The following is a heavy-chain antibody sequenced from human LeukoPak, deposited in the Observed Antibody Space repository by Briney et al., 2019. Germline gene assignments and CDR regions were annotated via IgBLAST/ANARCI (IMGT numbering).Heavy chain of an antibody. J-gene: IGHJ4*02. Sequence: PGRSLRLSCAASGFSFSNYGMHWVRQAPGKGLEWVAVISYDGINKYYVDSVKGRFTISRDNSKNTLDLQMNSLRAEDTAVYYLAKGGAELVRYSFDYWGQGTLVTVSS. D-gene: IGHD6-13*01. V-gene: IGHV3-30*18. CDR2: ISYDGINK. CDR1: GFSFSNYG. CDR3: AKGGAELVRYSFDY.